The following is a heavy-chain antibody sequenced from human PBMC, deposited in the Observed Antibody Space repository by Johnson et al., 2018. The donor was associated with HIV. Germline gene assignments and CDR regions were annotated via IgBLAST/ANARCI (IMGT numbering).Heavy chain of an antibody. J-gene: IGHJ3*02. CDR2: ISFDGSNK. CDR1: GFTFSSYG. Sequence: VQLVESGGGVVQPGRSLRLTCAVSGFTFSSYGMHWVRQAPGKGLAWVAVISFDGSNKEYADSVRGGFTISRDNSKNTVYLQMNSLRAEDTAVYYCAKDLGDAVGTTHDAFDIWGQGTMVTVSS. CDR3: AKDLGDAVGTTHDAFDI. V-gene: IGHV3-30*18. D-gene: IGHD1-26*01.